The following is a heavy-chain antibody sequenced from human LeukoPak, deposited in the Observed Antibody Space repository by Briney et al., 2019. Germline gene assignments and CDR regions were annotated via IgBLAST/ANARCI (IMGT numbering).Heavy chain of an antibody. CDR2: IYYSGST. J-gene: IGHJ3*02. Sequence: SETLSLTCTLSVGSIRSYYWSWIRQPPGKGREWSGYIYYSGSTNYNPSLKSRFTISVDTSKNQFSLKLSSVTAADTAVYYCARDKKDYYDSSGYYYFAFDIWGQGTMVNVSS. V-gene: IGHV4-59*01. D-gene: IGHD3-22*01. CDR1: VGSIRSYY. CDR3: ARDKKDYYDSSGYYYFAFDI.